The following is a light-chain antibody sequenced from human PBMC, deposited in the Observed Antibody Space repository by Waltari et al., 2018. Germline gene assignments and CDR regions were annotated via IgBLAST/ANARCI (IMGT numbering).Light chain of an antibody. CDR2: WAS. CDR3: QQYYITPLS. CDR1: QSVLYSSDNRND. V-gene: IGKV4-1*01. J-gene: IGKJ4*01. Sequence: DIVMTQSPDSMAVSLGERPTINCKSSQSVLYSSDNRNDLAWFQQKPGPPPNLLIYWASTRESGVPDRFSGSGSGTDFTLTISSLQAEDVAVYYCQQYYITPLSFGGGTKVEIK.